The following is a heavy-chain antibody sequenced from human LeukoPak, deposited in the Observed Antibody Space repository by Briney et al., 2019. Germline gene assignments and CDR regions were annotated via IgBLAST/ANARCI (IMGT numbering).Heavy chain of an antibody. Sequence: PGGSLRLSCAASGFTFSSYWMHWVRQAPGKGLVWVSAISGSGYNSYHADSVKGRFTISRDNSKNTLFLQMNSLRAEDTAIYYCAKWMVRRDFWSGAFDIWGQGTMVTV. CDR3: AKWMVRRDFWSGAFDI. V-gene: IGHV3-23*01. J-gene: IGHJ3*02. CDR1: GFTFSSYW. CDR2: ISGSGYNS. D-gene: IGHD3-3*01.